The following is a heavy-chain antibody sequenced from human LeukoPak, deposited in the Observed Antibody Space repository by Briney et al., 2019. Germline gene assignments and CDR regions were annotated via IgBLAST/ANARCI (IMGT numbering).Heavy chain of an antibody. V-gene: IGHV1-2*02. CDR1: GYTFTGYY. CDR2: INPNSGGT. D-gene: IGHD3-9*01. J-gene: IGHJ6*03. CDR3: ARLRYFDWLLPLYYYYYYMDV. Sequence: GASVKVSCKASGYTFTGYYMHWVRQAPGQGLEWMGWINPNSGGTNYAQKFQGRVTMTRDTSISTAYMELSRLRSDDTAVYYCARLRYFDWLLPLYYYYYYMDVWGKGTTVTISS.